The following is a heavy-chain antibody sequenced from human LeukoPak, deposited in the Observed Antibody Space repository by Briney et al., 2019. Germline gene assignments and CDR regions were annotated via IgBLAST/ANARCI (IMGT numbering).Heavy chain of an antibody. CDR3: ARQRYYDILTGYYDVWYFDY. CDR1: GGSISSSSYY. J-gene: IGHJ4*02. Sequence: SETLSLTCTVSGGSISSSSYYWGWIRQPPGKGLEWIGSIYYSGSTYYNPSLKSRVTISVDTSKNQFSLKLSPVTAADTAVYYCARQRYYDILTGYYDVWYFDYWGQGTLVTVSS. CDR2: IYYSGST. V-gene: IGHV4-39*01. D-gene: IGHD3-9*01.